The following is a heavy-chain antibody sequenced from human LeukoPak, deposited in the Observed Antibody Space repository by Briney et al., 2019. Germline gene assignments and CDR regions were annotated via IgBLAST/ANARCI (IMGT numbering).Heavy chain of an antibody. CDR2: IYYSGST. D-gene: IGHD6-13*01. J-gene: IGHJ3*02. V-gene: IGHV4-59*01. Sequence: SETLPLTCTVSGGSISSYYWSWIRQPPGKGLEWIGYIYYSGSTNYNPSLKSRVTISVDTSKNQFSLKLSSVTAADTAVYYCARDKSIADDAFDIWGQGTMVTVSS. CDR1: GGSISSYY. CDR3: ARDKSIADDAFDI.